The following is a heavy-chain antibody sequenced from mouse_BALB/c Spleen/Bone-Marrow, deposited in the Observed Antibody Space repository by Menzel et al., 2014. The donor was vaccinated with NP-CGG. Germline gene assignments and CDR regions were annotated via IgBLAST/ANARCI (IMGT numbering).Heavy chain of an antibody. D-gene: IGHD2-4*01. Sequence: EVQLQQSGGGLVKPGGSLKLSCAASGFTFSSYAMSWVRQTPEERLEWVASISSGGNTYYPDSMKGRFTISRDNARNILYLQMSSLRSEDTAMYYCARGGELRPWFAYWGQGTLVTVSA. CDR3: ARGGELRPWFAY. V-gene: IGHV5-6-5*01. CDR2: ISSGGNT. J-gene: IGHJ3*01. CDR1: GFTFSSYA.